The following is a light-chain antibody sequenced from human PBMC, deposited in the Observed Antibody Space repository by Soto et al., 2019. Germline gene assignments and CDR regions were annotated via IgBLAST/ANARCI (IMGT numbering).Light chain of an antibody. CDR1: SVDVGAYDF. V-gene: IGLV2-11*01. J-gene: IGLJ1*01. Sequence: QSALTQPHSVSGSPGQSVTISCTGTSVDVGAYDFVSWYQQHPGKAPKLLIYVVSGRPSGVPHRFSGSKSGNAASLTISGLQAEDEADYYCSSYTSSSTPYVFGTGTKLTVL. CDR3: SSYTSSSTPYV. CDR2: VVS.